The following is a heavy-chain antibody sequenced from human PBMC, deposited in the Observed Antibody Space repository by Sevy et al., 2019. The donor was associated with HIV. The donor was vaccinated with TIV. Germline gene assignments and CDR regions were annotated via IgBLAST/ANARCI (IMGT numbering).Heavy chain of an antibody. CDR3: ARVLGFGELLYYYYGMDV. Sequence: ASVKVSCKASGYTFTGYYMHWVRQAPGQGLEWMGWINPNSGGTNYAQKFQGRVTMTRDTSISTAYMELSRLRSDDTAVHYCARVLGFGELLYYYYGMDVWGQGTTVTVSS. CDR2: INPNSGGT. CDR1: GYTFTGYY. J-gene: IGHJ6*02. D-gene: IGHD3-10*01. V-gene: IGHV1-2*02.